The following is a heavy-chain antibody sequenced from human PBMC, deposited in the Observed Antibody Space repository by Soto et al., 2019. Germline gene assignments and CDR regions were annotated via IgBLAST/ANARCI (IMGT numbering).Heavy chain of an antibody. J-gene: IGHJ6*02. V-gene: IGHV1-2*02. D-gene: IGHD1-1*01. CDR3: ARDRELERCGTDV. Sequence: ASVKVSCKASGYTFTGYYMHWVRQAPGQGLEWMGWINPNSGGTNYAQKFQGRVTMTRDTSISTAYMEQSRLRSDDTAVYYCARDRELERCGTDVWGQGTTVTVSS. CDR1: GYTFTGYY. CDR2: INPNSGGT.